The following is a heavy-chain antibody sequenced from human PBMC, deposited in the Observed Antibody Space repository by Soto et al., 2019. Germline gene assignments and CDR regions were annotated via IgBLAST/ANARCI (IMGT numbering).Heavy chain of an antibody. D-gene: IGHD3-10*01. CDR2: IIPIFGTA. Sequence: QVQLVQSGAEVKKPGSSVKVSCKASGGTFSSYAISWVRQAPGQGLEWMGGIIPIFGTAKYAQKFQGRVTITADESTSTAYMELSSLRSEDTAVYYCAREDLMVRGVITAFDIWGQGTMVTVSS. CDR3: AREDLMVRGVITAFDI. V-gene: IGHV1-69*01. CDR1: GGTFSSYA. J-gene: IGHJ3*02.